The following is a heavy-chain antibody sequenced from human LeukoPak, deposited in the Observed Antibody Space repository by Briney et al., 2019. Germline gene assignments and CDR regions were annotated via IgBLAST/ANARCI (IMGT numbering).Heavy chain of an antibody. CDR2: INPKTGGT. V-gene: IGHV1-2*06. CDR3: ARRGYSNYYFDY. CDR1: GYTFTGYF. Sequence: ASAKVSCKASGYTFTGYFMNWVRQAPGQGPKWMGRINPKTGGTNYAQKFQGRVTMTRDTSISTAYMELSRLRSDDTAVYYCARRGYSNYYFDYWGQGTLVTVSS. D-gene: IGHD4-11*01. J-gene: IGHJ4*02.